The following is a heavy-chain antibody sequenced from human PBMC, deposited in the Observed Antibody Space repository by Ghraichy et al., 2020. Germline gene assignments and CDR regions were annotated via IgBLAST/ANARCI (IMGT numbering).Heavy chain of an antibody. CDR2: ISHSGTT. J-gene: IGHJ6*02. CDR1: GGSIIGINW. D-gene: IGHD3-16*01. Sequence: SETLSLTCTVSGGSIIGINWWSWVRQSPGKGLEWLGEISHSGTTNHSPALKSRVTISVDKSKDQFSLKLTSVTAADTAVYYCACHRGDPLGPHGMDVWGQGTAVTVSS. V-gene: IGHV4-4*02. CDR3: ACHRGDPLGPHGMDV.